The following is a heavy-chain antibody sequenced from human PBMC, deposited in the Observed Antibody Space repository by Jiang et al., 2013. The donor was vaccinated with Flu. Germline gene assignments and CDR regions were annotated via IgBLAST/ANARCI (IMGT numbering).Heavy chain of an antibody. CDR3: ARFGGGKADY. J-gene: IGHJ4*02. V-gene: IGHV4-39*01. CDR2: IYYSGST. Sequence: GPGLVKPSETLSLTCTVSGGSISSSSYYWGWIRQPPGKGLEWIGSIYYSGSTYYNPSLKSRVTISVDTSKNQFSLKLSSVTAADTAVYYCARFGGGKADYWGPGNPGHRLL. CDR1: GGSISSSSYY. D-gene: IGHD3-16*01.